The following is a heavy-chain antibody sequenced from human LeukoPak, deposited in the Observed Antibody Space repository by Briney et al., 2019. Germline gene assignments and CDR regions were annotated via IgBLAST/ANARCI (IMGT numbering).Heavy chain of an antibody. D-gene: IGHD1-26*01. CDR3: TTYYNAHFDY. CDR1: GFTFNEAW. CDR2: IRRKTDGGTA. V-gene: IGHV3-15*01. J-gene: IGHJ4*02. Sequence: GGSLRLSCAASGFTFNEAWMNWVRQAPGKGLEWVGRIRRKTDGGTAHYAAPVKGRFSISRDDSKDTLYLQMNSLETEDTAMYYCTTYYNAHFDYWGQGTLVTVSS.